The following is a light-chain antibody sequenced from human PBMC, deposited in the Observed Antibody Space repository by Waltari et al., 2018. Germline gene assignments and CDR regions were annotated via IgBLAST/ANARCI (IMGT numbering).Light chain of an antibody. V-gene: IGKV4-1*01. J-gene: IGKJ1*01. CDR2: WAS. Sequence: DIVMTQSPDSLAVSLGERVTINCKSSQSLSYNSNDNNYLAWYQQKPGQPPKLLFYWASTRHSGVPDRFSGSGSATDFTLTISSLQAEDVAVYYCQQYYSRRTFGQGTRVEIK. CDR3: QQYYSRRT. CDR1: QSLSYNSNDNNY.